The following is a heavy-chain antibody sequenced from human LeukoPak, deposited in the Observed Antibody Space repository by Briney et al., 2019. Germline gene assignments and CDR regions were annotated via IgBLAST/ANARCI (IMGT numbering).Heavy chain of an antibody. CDR3: AKRDYSDYPIPKGKYFQH. V-gene: IGHV3-30-3*02. CDR1: GFTFSSYA. Sequence: GGSLRLSCAASGFTFSSYAMHWVRQAPGKGLEWVAVISYGGSNKYYADSVKGRFTISRDNSKNTLYLQMNSLRAEDRAVYYLAKRDYSDYPIPKGKYFQHWGQGTLVTVSS. J-gene: IGHJ1*01. D-gene: IGHD4-11*01. CDR2: ISYGGSNK.